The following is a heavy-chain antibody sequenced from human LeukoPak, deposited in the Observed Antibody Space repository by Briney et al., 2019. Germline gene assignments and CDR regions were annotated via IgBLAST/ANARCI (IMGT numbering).Heavy chain of an antibody. V-gene: IGHV1-2*02. CDR2: INPNSGGT. J-gene: IGHJ4*02. D-gene: IGHD2-2*01. Sequence: ASVKVSCKASGYTFTGYYMHWVQQAPGQGLEWMGWINPNSGGTNYAQKFQGRVTMTRDTSISTAYMELSRLRSDDTAVYYCAREVVPAATFDYWGQGTLVTVSS. CDR3: AREVVPAATFDY. CDR1: GYTFTGYY.